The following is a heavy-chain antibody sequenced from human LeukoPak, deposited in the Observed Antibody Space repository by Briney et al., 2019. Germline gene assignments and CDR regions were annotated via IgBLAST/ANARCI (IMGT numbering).Heavy chain of an antibody. J-gene: IGHJ4*02. D-gene: IGHD3-16*01. CDR2: ISTYNGNT. CDR3: ARSLHGVDY. V-gene: IGHV1-18*01. Sequence: ASVKVSCKASGYTFNIYGIIWVRQAPGQGLEWVGWISTYNGNTNYAPNIQDRVTMTTDTSTSTVYMELSSLRSEDTAVYYCARSLHGVDYWGQGTLVTVSS. CDR1: GYTFNIYG.